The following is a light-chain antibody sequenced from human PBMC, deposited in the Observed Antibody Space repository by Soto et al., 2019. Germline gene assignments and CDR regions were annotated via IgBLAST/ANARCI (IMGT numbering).Light chain of an antibody. CDR3: TSYTSSSTLDV. CDR2: EVS. J-gene: IGLJ1*01. V-gene: IGLV2-14*01. Sequence: QSVLTQPASVSGSPGQSITISCTGTSSDVGGYNYVSWYQQHPGKAPKLMIYEVSNRPSGVSNRFSGSKSGHTASLTISGLQSEDEAGYFCTSYTSSSTLDVFGTGTKLTVL. CDR1: SSDVGGYNY.